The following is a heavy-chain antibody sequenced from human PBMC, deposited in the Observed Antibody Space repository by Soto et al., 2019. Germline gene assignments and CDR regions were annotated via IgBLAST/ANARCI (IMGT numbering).Heavy chain of an antibody. Sequence: ESGGGVVQPGMSLRLSCAASGFTFSTYAMYWVRQPPGEGLEWVAVISYDGNNNYYTDSVKGRFTISRDNSKNTLYLQMNNLRSEDTALYYCARDFVPAAGTSWAANRLDPWGQGTLVTVSS. CDR3: ARDFVPAAGTSWAANRLDP. CDR1: GFTFSTYA. V-gene: IGHV3-30-3*01. J-gene: IGHJ5*02. CDR2: ISYDGNNN. D-gene: IGHD6-13*01.